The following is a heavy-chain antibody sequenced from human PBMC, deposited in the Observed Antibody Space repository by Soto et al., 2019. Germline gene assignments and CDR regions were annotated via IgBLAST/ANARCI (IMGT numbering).Heavy chain of an antibody. D-gene: IGHD1-26*01. CDR1: GGSVSSYY. CDR2: IYYSGST. CDR3: ARTKVGATSYFDY. J-gene: IGHJ4*02. Sequence: SGTLSLTCTVSGGSVSSYYWSWIRQSPGKGLEWIGYIYYSGSTKYKPSLKSRVTISLDTSKNQFSLKLSSVTAADTAVYYCARTKVGATSYFDYWGQGTLVTVSS. V-gene: IGHV4-59*08.